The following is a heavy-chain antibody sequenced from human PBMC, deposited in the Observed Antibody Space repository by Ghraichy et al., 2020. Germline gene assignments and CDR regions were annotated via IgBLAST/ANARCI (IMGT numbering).Heavy chain of an antibody. J-gene: IGHJ4*02. CDR1: GFTVSSNY. CDR2: MYSGGST. D-gene: IGHD1-26*01. Sequence: LSLTCAASGFTVSSNYMNWVRQAPGKGLEWVSVMYSGGSTYYADSVKGRFTISRDNSKNTLYLQMNNLRAEDTAVYYCARDRVGATNIFDYWGQGTLVTVSS. CDR3: ARDRVGATNIFDY. V-gene: IGHV3-66*01.